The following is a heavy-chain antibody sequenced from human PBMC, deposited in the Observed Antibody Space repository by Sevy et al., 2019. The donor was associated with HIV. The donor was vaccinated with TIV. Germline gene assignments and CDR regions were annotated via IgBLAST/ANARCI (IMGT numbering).Heavy chain of an antibody. CDR3: MGEVMITFGGVIVTRFDY. Sequence: GGSLRLSCAASGFTFSSYAMSWVRQAPGKGLEWVSAISGSGGSTYYADSVKGRFTISRDNSKNTLYLQMNSLRAEDTAVYYCMGEVMITFGGVIVTRFDYWGQGTLVTVSS. CDR1: GFTFSSYA. D-gene: IGHD3-16*02. J-gene: IGHJ4*02. CDR2: ISGSGGST. V-gene: IGHV3-23*01.